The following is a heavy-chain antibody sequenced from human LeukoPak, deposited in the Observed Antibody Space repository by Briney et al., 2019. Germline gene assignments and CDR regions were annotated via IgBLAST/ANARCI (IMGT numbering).Heavy chain of an antibody. Sequence: SETLSLTCAVSGGSCNDYYCSWIRQPPGKGLEWIGEIHPHGIFYYNSPLMSRVTISIDTSKNQFSLRLTSVTAADTAFYYCARGRDRSKAGDHWGQGSLVTVSS. J-gene: IGHJ4*02. D-gene: IGHD5-24*01. CDR1: GGSCNDYY. CDR3: ARGRDRSKAGDH. V-gene: IGHV4-34*01. CDR2: IHPHGIF.